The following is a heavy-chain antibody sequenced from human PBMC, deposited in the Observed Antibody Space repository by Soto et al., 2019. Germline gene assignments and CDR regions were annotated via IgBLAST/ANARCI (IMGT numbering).Heavy chain of an antibody. Sequence: GGSLRLSCAASGFTFSSYGMHWVRQAPGKGLEWVAVISYDGSNKYYADSVKGRFTISRDNSKNTLYLQMNSLRAEDTAVYYCAKGLPTVPGLFDIWGQGTMVTVSS. J-gene: IGHJ3*02. CDR3: AKGLPTVPGLFDI. CDR1: GFTFSSYG. D-gene: IGHD4-17*01. V-gene: IGHV3-30*18. CDR2: ISYDGSNK.